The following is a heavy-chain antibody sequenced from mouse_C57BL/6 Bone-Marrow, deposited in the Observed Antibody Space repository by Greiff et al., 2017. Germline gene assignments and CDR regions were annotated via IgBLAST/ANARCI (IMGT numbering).Heavy chain of an antibody. Sequence: QVQLQQSGPGLVQPSQSLSITCTVSSFSLTSYGVHWVRQSPGKGLEWLGVIWSGGSTDYNAAFISRLSISKDNSKSQVFFKMNSLQADDTAIYYCARSGYGSGKALAYWGQGTLVTVSA. CDR1: SFSLTSYG. CDR2: IWSGGST. CDR3: ARSGYGSGKALAY. V-gene: IGHV2-2*01. J-gene: IGHJ3*01. D-gene: IGHD1-1*01.